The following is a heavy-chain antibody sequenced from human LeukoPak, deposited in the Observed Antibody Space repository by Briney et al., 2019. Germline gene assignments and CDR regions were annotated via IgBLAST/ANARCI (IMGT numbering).Heavy chain of an antibody. D-gene: IGHD1-26*01. J-gene: IGHJ6*03. V-gene: IGHV3-48*03. CDR1: RLPFSSFH. Sequence: PGGSLGLSCVASRLPFSSFHVNWVRQVPGKGLEWLAYMTYSDTTVEYADSIQGRFTISRDAATKTVYLQMNSLRAEDTATYYGQRVLSGTPFDYYLYMDVWGKGTTVIVSS. CDR2: MTYSDTTV. CDR3: QRVLSGTPFDYYLYMDV.